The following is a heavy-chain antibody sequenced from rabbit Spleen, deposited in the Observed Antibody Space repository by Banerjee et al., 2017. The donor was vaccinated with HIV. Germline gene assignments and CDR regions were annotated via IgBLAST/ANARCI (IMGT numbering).Heavy chain of an antibody. Sequence: QEQLEESAGGLVQPGGSLKLSCKASGFTLSSYYMNWVRQAPGKGLEWIACINAATGKPVYATWAKGRFTISRTSSTTVTLRMTSLTAADRAAYFCARDLVGVIGWNFYLWGQGTLVTVS. CDR1: GFTLSSYYM. CDR2: INAATGKP. D-gene: IGHD1-1*01. CDR3: ARDLVGVIGWNFYL. J-gene: IGHJ4*01. V-gene: IGHV1S45*01.